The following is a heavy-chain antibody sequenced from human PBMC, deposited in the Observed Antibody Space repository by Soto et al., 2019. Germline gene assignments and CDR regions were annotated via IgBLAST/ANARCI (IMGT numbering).Heavy chain of an antibody. D-gene: IGHD6-19*01. CDR2: ISSSSSYI. J-gene: IGHJ3*02. V-gene: IGHV3-21*01. Sequence: EVQLVESGGGLVKPGGSLRLSCAASGFTFSSYSMNWVRQAPGKGLEWVSSISSSSSYIYYADSVKGRFTISRDNAKNALYRQMNSLRAEDTAVYYCATAAVAGFSGDAFDIWGQGTMVTVSS. CDR1: GFTFSSYS. CDR3: ATAAVAGFSGDAFDI.